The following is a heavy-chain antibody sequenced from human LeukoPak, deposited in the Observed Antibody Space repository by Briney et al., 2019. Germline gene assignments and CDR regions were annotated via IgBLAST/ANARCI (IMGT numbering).Heavy chain of an antibody. J-gene: IGHJ4*02. CDR1: GGTFSSNA. V-gene: IGHV1-69*13. Sequence: SVKVSCKASGGTFSSNAINWVRQAPGQGLEWMGGIIPNSGIGNYAQNFQDRVTITADESASTAYMELRGLGSEDTAMYYCARASGNPSYFDYWGQGTLVTVSS. CDR3: ARASGNPSYFDY. CDR2: IIPNSGIG. D-gene: IGHD4-23*01.